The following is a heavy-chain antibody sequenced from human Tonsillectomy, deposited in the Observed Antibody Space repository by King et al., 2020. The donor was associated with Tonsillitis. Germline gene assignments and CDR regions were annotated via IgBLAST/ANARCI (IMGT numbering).Heavy chain of an antibody. D-gene: IGHD7-27*01. J-gene: IGHJ4*02. CDR2: IYHSGST. Sequence: QLQESGPGLVKPSETLSLTCTVSGGSISSYYWSWIRQPPGKGLEWIGYIYHSGSTNYNPSLKSRVTISVDTSKNQFSLKLSSVTAADTAVYYCATLTLTGTREDSWGQGTLVTVSS. CDR1: GGSISSYY. CDR3: ATLTLTGTREDS. V-gene: IGHV4-59*01.